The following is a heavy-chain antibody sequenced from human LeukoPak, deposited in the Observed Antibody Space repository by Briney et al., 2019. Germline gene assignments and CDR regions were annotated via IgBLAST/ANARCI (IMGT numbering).Heavy chain of an antibody. CDR3: ARDSTYYYDSGSSGPHYDN. V-gene: IGHV3-30*01. Sequence: GGSLRLSCAASGFTFSSYAMHWVRQAPGKGLEWVSIISSGGVYDYYADSVKGRFTISRDNSKNTLYLQLNSLTTEDTAVYCCARDSTYYYDSGSSGPHYDNWGQGTLVTVSS. D-gene: IGHD3-10*01. J-gene: IGHJ4*02. CDR1: GFTFSSYA. CDR2: ISSGGVYD.